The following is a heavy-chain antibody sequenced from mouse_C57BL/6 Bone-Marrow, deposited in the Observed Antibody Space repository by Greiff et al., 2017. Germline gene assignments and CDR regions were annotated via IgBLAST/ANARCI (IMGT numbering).Heavy chain of an antibody. V-gene: IGHV1-15*01. CDR2: IDPETGGT. Sequence: VQLQQSGAELVRPGASVTLSCKASGYTFTDYEMHWVKQTPVHGLEWIGAIDPETGGTAYNQKFKGKAILTADKSSSTAYMELRSLTSEDSAVYYGTRSYCSNFFADWGKGTLVTVAA. J-gene: IGHJ3*01. CDR3: TRSYCSNFFAD. CDR1: GYTFTDYE. D-gene: IGHD2-5*01.